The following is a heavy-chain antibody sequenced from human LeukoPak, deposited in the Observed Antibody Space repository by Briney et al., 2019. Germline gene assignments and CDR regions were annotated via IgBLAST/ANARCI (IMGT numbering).Heavy chain of an antibody. CDR2: IYYSGST. D-gene: IGHD2-21*02. J-gene: IGHJ4*02. V-gene: IGHV4-39*01. Sequence: PSETLSLTCTVSGGSISSSSYYWGWIRQPPGKGLEWIGSIYYSGSTYYNPSLKSRVTISVDTSKNQFSLKLSSVTAADTAVYYCAGAYCGGDCSYRRRAANKFDYWGQGTLVTVSS. CDR3: AGAYCGGDCSYRRRAANKFDY. CDR1: GGSISSSSYY.